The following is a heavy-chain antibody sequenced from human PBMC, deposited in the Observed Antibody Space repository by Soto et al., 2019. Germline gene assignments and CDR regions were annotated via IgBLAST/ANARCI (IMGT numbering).Heavy chain of an antibody. D-gene: IGHD1-26*01. J-gene: IGHJ4*02. Sequence: PSETLSLTCPVSDASFSYGNYARIRIRQEPGNVLEWGGHITLLETSFYSPSCESRLTLSIDRAKNQFSLNLNSMSAADRAVYFCARGGGSDSFDYWGQGILVTVSS. CDR3: ARGGGSDSFDY. CDR1: DASFSYGNYA. CDR2: ITLLETS. V-gene: IGHV4-30-2*01.